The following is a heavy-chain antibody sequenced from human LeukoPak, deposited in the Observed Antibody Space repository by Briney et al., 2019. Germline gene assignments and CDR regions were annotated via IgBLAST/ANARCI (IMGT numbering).Heavy chain of an antibody. J-gene: IGHJ6*02. CDR3: ARLDEYSSSSRYYGMDV. CDR1: GYTFTSYG. D-gene: IGHD6-6*01. CDR2: IIPIFGTA. V-gene: IGHV1-69*13. Sequence: SVKVSCKASGYTFTSYGISWVRQAPGQGLEWMGGIIPIFGTANYAQKFQGRVTITADESTSTAYMELSSLRSEDTAVYYCARLDEYSSSSRYYGMDVWGQGTTVTVSS.